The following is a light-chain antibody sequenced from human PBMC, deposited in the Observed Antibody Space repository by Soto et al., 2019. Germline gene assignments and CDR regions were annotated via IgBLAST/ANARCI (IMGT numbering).Light chain of an antibody. J-gene: IGKJ2*01. Sequence: DIQMTQSPSSVSASVGDRVTVTCRASQGISRWVAWYQQKPGKAPKLLIYAASSLQSGVPSRFSGSGTGTAFTLTSSSLQPEDFATYFCQQATRFPYTFGQGTALEIK. V-gene: IGKV1-12*01. CDR2: AAS. CDR3: QQATRFPYT. CDR1: QGISRW.